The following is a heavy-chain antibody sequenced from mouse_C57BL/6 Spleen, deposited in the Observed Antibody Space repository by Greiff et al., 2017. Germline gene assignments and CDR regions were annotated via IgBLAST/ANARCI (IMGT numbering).Heavy chain of an antibody. CDR1: GFTFCDYG. V-gene: IGHV5-17*01. CDR2: ISSGSSTI. D-gene: IGHD1-1*01. Sequence: EVKLVESGGGLVKPGGSPKLSCAASGFTFCDYGMHWVRQAPEKGLEWVAYISSGSSTIYYADTVKGRFTISRDNAKNTLFLQMTSLRSEDTAMXYCAREDSSYVYFDYWGQGTTLTVSS. J-gene: IGHJ2*01. CDR3: AREDSSYVYFDY.